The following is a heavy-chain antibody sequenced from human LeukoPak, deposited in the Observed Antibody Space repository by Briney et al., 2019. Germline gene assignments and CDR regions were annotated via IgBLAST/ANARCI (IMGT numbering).Heavy chain of an antibody. J-gene: IGHJ4*02. CDR3: ARLGSSAPLYYFDY. D-gene: IGHD6-19*01. V-gene: IGHV4-39*01. CDR1: GGSVSSSSYY. Sequence: SETLSLTCTVSGGSVSSSSYYWGWIRQPPGKGLEWIGNIYYSGSTYYNPSLKSRVTISADTSKNQFSLKLSSVTAADSAMYYCARLGSSAPLYYFDYWGQGTLVTVSS. CDR2: IYYSGST.